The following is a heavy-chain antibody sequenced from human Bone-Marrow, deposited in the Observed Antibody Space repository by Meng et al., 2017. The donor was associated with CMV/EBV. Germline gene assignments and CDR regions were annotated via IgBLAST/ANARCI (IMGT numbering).Heavy chain of an antibody. J-gene: IGHJ3*02. Sequence: GESLKISCAASGFTFSSHWMTWVRQAPGKGLEWVANINQDGSQKNYVDSVKGRFTISRDNAKNSLFLQMNSLRAEDTAVYYCTTPIGYCSSTSCLRDAFDIWGQGTMVTVSS. CDR3: TTPIGYCSSTSCLRDAFDI. V-gene: IGHV3-7*01. D-gene: IGHD2-2*01. CDR1: GFTFSSHW. CDR2: INQDGSQK.